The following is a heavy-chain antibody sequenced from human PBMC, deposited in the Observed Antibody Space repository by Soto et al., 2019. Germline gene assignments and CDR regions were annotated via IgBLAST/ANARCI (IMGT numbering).Heavy chain of an antibody. V-gene: IGHV4-59*01. CDR2: IYYSGST. CDR1: GGSISSYY. J-gene: IGHJ4*02. CDR3: AGGIVATIGNY. Sequence: QVQLQESGPGLVKPSETLSLTCTVSGGSISSYYWSWIRQPPVKGLEWIGYIYYSGSTNYNPSLKSRVTISVDTSKNQFSLKLSSVTAADTAVYYCAGGIVATIGNYWGQGTLVTVSS. D-gene: IGHD5-12*01.